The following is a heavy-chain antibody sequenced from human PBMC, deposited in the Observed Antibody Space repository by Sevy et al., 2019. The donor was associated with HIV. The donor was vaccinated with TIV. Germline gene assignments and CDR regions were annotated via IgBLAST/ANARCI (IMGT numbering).Heavy chain of an antibody. CDR1: LHLEQLW. D-gene: IGHD3-3*01. CDR2: ITAYKDNT. V-gene: IGHV1-18*01. J-gene: IGHJ6*02. Sequence: ASVKGLLQGFWLHLEQLWYQLGATGPGQGLEWIGWITAYKDNTNYAQNFQGRVTMTTDTSTSTAYMELRSLRSDDTAVYYCARVDPYYEFGDVWGQGTTVTVSS. CDR3: ARVDPYYEFGDV.